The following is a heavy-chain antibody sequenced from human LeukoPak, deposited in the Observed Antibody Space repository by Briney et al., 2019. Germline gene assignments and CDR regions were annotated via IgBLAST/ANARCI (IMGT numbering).Heavy chain of an antibody. J-gene: IGHJ4*02. Sequence: SETLSLTCTVSGGFINNYYWNWIRQPAGKRLEWIGRIFSSGSTNYNPSLRSRVSMSVDTSKNLFSLKLSSVTAADTAVYYCARDGGGYFSLDYWGQGTLVTVSS. CDR3: ARDGGGYFSLDY. CDR1: GGFINNYY. D-gene: IGHD1-26*01. V-gene: IGHV4-4*07. CDR2: IFSSGST.